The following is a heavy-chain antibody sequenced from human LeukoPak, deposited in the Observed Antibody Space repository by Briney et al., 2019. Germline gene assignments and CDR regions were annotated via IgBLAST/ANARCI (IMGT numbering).Heavy chain of an antibody. CDR3: TTDQVWYQLRKPFDS. CDR1: GFTFSNAW. D-gene: IGHD2-2*01. CDR2: IKSKTDGGTT. Sequence: GGSLRLSCAASGFTFSNAWMRWVRQAPGKGLEWVGRIKSKTDGGTTDYAAPVKGRFTISRDDSKNTLYLQMNSLKSEATAVYYYTTDQVWYQLRKPFDSWGQGTLVTVSS. J-gene: IGHJ4*02. V-gene: IGHV3-15*01.